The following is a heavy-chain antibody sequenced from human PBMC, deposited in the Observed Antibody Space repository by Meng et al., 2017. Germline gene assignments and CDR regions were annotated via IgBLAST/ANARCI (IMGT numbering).Heavy chain of an antibody. D-gene: IGHD4-23*01. CDR2: IIPIFGTA. J-gene: IGHJ6*02. CDR1: GGTFSSYA. Sequence: SVKVSCKASGGTFSSYAINWVRQAPGQGLEWMGGIIPIFGTANYAQKFQGRVTITTDESTSTAYMELSSLRSEDTAVYYCAREAETTVVKDYYYYGMDVWGQGTTVTVSS. CDR3: AREAETTVVKDYYYYGMDV. V-gene: IGHV1-69*05.